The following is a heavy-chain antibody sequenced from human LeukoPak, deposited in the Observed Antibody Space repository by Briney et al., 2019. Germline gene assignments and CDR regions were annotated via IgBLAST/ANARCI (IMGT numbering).Heavy chain of an antibody. CDR3: ARVFKGSGWYGEIDY. V-gene: IGHV1-2*06. CDR1: GYTFTGYY. D-gene: IGHD6-19*01. CDR2: INPNSGGT. J-gene: IGHJ4*02. Sequence: ASVKVSCTASGYTFTGYYMHWVRQAPGQGLEWMGRINPNSGGTNYAQKFQGRVTMTRDTSISTAYMELSRLRSDDTAVYYCARVFKGSGWYGEIDYWGQGTLVTVSS.